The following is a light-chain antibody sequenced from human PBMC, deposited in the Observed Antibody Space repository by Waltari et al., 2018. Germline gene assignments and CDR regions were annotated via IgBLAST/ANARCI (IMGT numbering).Light chain of an antibody. CDR3: SSFTDTHTLL. CDR2: DVT. CDR1: SNDVGASNF. Sequence: QSALTQPASVSGSPGQSITISCTGTSNDVGASNFVSWYQQHPGRAPQLMIYDVTERPSGISYRFIGSKSANTASLTISGLLPEDEAIYYCSSFTDTHTLLFGGGTTVTVL. J-gene: IGLJ2*01. V-gene: IGLV2-14*03.